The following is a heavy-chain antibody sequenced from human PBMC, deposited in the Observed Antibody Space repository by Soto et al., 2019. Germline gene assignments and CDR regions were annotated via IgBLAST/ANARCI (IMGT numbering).Heavy chain of an antibody. CDR2: MYHGGRT. V-gene: IGHV4-59*02. D-gene: IGHD2-8*01. Sequence: PSETLSLTCTVSGDSVTNYFWSWMRQPPGKGLEWIGHMYHGGRTNYSPSLKSRVTMSLDSSKNQFSLNLSSVTAADTAVYFCARDPGYCTNGVCPIFDFWGRGVRVTVPQ. J-gene: IGHJ4*02. CDR1: GDSVTNYF. CDR3: ARDPGYCTNGVCPIFDF.